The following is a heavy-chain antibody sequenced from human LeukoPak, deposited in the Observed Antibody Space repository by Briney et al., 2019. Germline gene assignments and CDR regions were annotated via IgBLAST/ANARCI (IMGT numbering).Heavy chain of an antibody. CDR2: ISSSGSTI. D-gene: IGHD3-10*02. CDR3: ARGTMFPYYFDY. J-gene: IGHJ4*02. CDR1: GFTFSSYE. V-gene: IGHV3-48*03. Sequence: GGSLRLSCAASGFTFSSYEMNWVRQAPGKGLEWVSYISSSGSTIYYADSVKGRFTISRDNAKNSLYLQMNSLRAEDTAVYYCARGTMFPYYFDYWGQETLVTVSS.